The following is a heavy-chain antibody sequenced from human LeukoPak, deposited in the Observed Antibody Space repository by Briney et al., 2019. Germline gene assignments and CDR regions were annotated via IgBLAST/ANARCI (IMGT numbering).Heavy chain of an antibody. J-gene: IGHJ4*02. Sequence: GGSLRLSCAASGFIFSSYAMHWVRQAPGKGLEYVSAISSNGGSTYYANSVKGRFTISRDNAKNTLYLQMNSLRAEDTAVYYCAREWELLPWDWGQGTLVTVSS. V-gene: IGHV3-64*01. CDR3: AREWELLPWD. CDR2: ISSNGGST. CDR1: GFIFSSYA. D-gene: IGHD3-10*01.